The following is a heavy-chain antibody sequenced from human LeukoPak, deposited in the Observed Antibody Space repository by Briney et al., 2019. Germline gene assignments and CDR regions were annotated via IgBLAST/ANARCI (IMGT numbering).Heavy chain of an antibody. CDR2: ISLSGQT. J-gene: IGHJ4*02. CDR3: SRESGAFCPFGY. V-gene: IGHV4/OR15-8*02. CDR1: GGSIRSTNW. Sequence: SETLSLTCGVSGGSIRSTNWWSWVRQPPRQGLEWIGEISLSGQTNFNPSLNGRVTMSLDESRNQLSLKLTSVTAADTAIYYCSRESGAFCPFGYWGQGTLVIVPP. D-gene: IGHD1-26*01.